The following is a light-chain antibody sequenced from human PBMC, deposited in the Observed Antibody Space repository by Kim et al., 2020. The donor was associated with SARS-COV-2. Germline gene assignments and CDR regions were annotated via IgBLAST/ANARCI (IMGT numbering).Light chain of an antibody. Sequence: QAVVTQEPSLTVSPGGTVTLTCGSSTGAVTSGHYPYWFQQKYGQAPRGLIYDTTNKHSWTPARFSGSLLGGKAALTLSGAQPEDEADYYCLLSYSGVQVFGAGTKLTVL. CDR3: LLSYSGVQV. CDR1: TGAVTSGHY. V-gene: IGLV7-46*01. CDR2: DTT. J-gene: IGLJ3*02.